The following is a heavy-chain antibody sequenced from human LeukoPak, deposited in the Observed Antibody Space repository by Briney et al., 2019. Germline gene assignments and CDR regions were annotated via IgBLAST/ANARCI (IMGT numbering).Heavy chain of an antibody. CDR3: ARGAPPHYYGSGNYYPYYFDY. CDR1: GFTFSSYD. D-gene: IGHD3-10*01. CDR2: IGTAGDT. J-gene: IGHJ4*02. V-gene: IGHV3-13*01. Sequence: GGSLRLSCAASGFTFSSYDMHWVRQATGEGLEWVSGIGTAGDTFYAGSVKGRFTVSRENARNSLYLQMNSLRAGDTAVYYCARGAPPHYYGSGNYYPYYFDYWGQGTLVTVSS.